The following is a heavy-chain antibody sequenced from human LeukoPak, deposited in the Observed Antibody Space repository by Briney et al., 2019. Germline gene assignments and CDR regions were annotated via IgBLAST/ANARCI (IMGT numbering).Heavy chain of an antibody. V-gene: IGHV1-24*01. CDR2: FDPEDGET. D-gene: IGHD2-15*01. CDR3: ATWTPTRYYYMDV. J-gene: IGHJ6*03. CDR1: GYTLTELS. Sequence: ASVKVSCKVFGYTLTELSMHWVRQAPGKGLEWMGGFDPEDGETIYAQKFQGRVTMTEDTSTDTAYMELGSLRSEDTAVYYCATWTPTRYYYMDVWGKGTTVTVSS.